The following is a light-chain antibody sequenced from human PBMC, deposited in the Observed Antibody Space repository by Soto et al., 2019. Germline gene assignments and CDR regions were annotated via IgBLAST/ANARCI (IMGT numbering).Light chain of an antibody. Sequence: QSVLTQPASVSGSPGQSITISCTGTSSDVGGYNYVSWYQQHPGKAPKFMIYDVSNRPSGVSNRFSGSKSGNTASLTISGLQAEDEAEYYCCSYTTSNPRQIVFATGTKVTVL. V-gene: IGLV2-14*01. CDR1: SSDVGGYNY. CDR3: CSYTTSNPRQIV. CDR2: DVS. J-gene: IGLJ1*01.